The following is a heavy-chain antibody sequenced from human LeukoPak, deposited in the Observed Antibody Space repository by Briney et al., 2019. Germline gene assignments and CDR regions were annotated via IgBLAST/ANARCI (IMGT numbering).Heavy chain of an antibody. CDR3: ARVGSKLWFGELLYYFDY. CDR1: GGSISSSNW. V-gene: IGHV4-4*02. D-gene: IGHD3-10*01. CDR2: IYHSGST. J-gene: IGHJ4*02. Sequence: SETLSLTCAVSGGSISSSNWWSWVRQPPGKGLEWIGEIYHSGSTNYNPSLKSRVTISVDKSKNQFSLKLSSVTAADTAVYYCARVGSKLWFGELLYYFDYWGQGTLVTVSS.